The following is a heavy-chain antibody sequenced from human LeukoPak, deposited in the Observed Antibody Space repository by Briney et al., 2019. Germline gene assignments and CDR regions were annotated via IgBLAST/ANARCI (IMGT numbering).Heavy chain of an antibody. V-gene: IGHV4-39*01. CDR1: GGSISSTNYY. J-gene: IGHJ3*02. D-gene: IGHD3-22*01. CDR3: ARVALSSGYTFAFDM. CDR2: IYYSGNT. Sequence: SETLSLTCTVSGGSISSTNYYGGWIRQPPGKGLEWIASIYYSGNTYYNPSLKSRVSISVDTSKNQFSLRLRSVTAADTAVYYCARVALSSGYTFAFDMWGQGTMVTVSS.